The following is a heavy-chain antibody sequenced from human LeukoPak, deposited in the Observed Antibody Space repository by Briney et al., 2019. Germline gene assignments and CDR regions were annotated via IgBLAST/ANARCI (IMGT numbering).Heavy chain of an antibody. J-gene: IGHJ3*02. CDR3: ARDYYDSSGYGALDI. CDR2: IIPIFGTA. V-gene: IGHV1-69*05. CDR1: GGTFSSYA. Sequence: SVKVSCKAYGGTFSSYAISWVRQAPGQGLELMGGIIPIFGTANYAQKFQGRVTITTDESTSTAYMELSSLRSEDTAVYYCARDYYDSSGYGALDIWGQGTMVTIST. D-gene: IGHD3-22*01.